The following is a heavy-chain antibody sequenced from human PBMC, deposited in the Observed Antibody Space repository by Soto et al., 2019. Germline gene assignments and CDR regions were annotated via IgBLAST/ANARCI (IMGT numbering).Heavy chain of an antibody. D-gene: IGHD5-12*01. CDR3: ARQSAEGYMKNNWFEP. V-gene: IGHV3-73*02. J-gene: IGHJ5*02. CDR1: GFTFSAFP. Sequence: EMQLMESGGALVRPGGSLQLSCRASGFTFSAFPIHWVRQASGKGLEWVGRVRSRVRGHAIAYAASVTGRFTISRDDSQNTADLHMTSLNIEDTAVYYCARQSAEGYMKNNWFEPWGPGTLVTVSS. CDR2: VRSRVRGHAI.